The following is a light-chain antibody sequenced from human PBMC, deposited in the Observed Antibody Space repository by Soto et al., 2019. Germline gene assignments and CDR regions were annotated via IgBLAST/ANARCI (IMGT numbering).Light chain of an antibody. CDR3: QSYDTGLSGLV. CDR2: NNN. J-gene: IGLJ2*01. Sequence: QSVLTQPPSVSGAPGQRVTISCTGTSSNFGAGYDVHWYQRLPGTAPKLLIYNNNNRPSGVPDRFSSSKSDTSASLAITGLQAEDEADYYWQSYDTGLSGLVFGGGTKVTVL. CDR1: SSNFGAGYD. V-gene: IGLV1-40*01.